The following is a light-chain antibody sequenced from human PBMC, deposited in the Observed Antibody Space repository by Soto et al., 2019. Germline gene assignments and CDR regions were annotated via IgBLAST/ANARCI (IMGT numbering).Light chain of an antibody. CDR1: SSDVGGYHY. CDR3: AAWDDSLNAL. CDR2: EVS. V-gene: IGLV2-14*01. Sequence: QSALTQPASVSGSPGQSITISCTGSSSDVGGYHYVSWYQQYPGEAPKLVISEVSNRPSGVPDRFSGSKSGTSASLAISGLQPEDEADYYCAAWDDSLNALFGTGTKLTVL. J-gene: IGLJ1*01.